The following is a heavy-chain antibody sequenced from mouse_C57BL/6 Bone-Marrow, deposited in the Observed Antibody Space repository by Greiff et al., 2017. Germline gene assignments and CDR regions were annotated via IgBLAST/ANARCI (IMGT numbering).Heavy chain of an antibody. CDR1: GYAFSSSW. CDR2: LYPGDGDT. V-gene: IGHV1-82*01. J-gene: IGHJ4*01. CDR3: AIYNYYAMDY. Sequence: QVQLKQSGPELVKPGASVKISCKASGYAFSSSWMNWVKQRPGKGLEWIGRLYPGDGDTNYNGKFKGKATLTADKSSSTAYMQLSSLTSEDSAVYFCAIYNYYAMDYWGQGTSVTVSS.